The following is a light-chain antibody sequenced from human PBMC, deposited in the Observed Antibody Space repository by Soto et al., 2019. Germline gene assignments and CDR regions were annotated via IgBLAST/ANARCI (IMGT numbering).Light chain of an antibody. CDR2: DAV. V-gene: IGKV3-11*01. CDR3: QHLRT. Sequence: EIVLTQSPATLSLSPGERATLSCRASQSINNNIAWYQKKVGQAPRLLIDDAVNRATGIPPRFSGSGSGTDFTLTISSLEPGDFAVYYCQHLRTFGQGTRLEIK. CDR1: QSINNN. J-gene: IGKJ5*01.